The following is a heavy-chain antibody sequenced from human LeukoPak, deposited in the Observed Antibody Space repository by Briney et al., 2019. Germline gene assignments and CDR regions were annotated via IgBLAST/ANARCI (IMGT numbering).Heavy chain of an antibody. D-gene: IGHD2-15*01. CDR3: ASAGYCRGGSCYGIDY. J-gene: IGHJ4*02. CDR1: GFTFSSYG. Sequence: GRSLRLSCAASGFTFSSYGMHWVRQAPGKGLEWVAAIWYDGSIQYYADSVKGRFTISRDNSKNTLYLQMDSLRAEDTAAYYSASAGYCRGGSCYGIDYWGQGTLVSVSS. V-gene: IGHV3-33*01. CDR2: IWYDGSIQ.